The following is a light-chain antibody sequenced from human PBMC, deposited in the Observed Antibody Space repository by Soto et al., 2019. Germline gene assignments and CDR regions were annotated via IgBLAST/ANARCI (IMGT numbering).Light chain of an antibody. Sequence: SGLTQPRSVSGSAGQSVTSSCTGTSSDGGGYNYVSWYQQHPGKAPKLMIYDVSQRPSGVPDRFSGSKSGNTASLTISGLQAEDEADYYCCSHAGSSDVFGTGTKVTVL. V-gene: IGLV2-11*01. CDR3: CSHAGSSDV. J-gene: IGLJ1*01. CDR1: SSDGGGYNY. CDR2: DVS.